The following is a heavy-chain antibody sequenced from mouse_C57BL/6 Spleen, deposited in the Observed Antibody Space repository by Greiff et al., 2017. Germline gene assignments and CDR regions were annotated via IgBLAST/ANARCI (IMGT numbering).Heavy chain of an antibody. CDR1: GFTFSDYG. D-gene: IGHD2-4*01. CDR2: ISSGSSTI. CDR3: ARVDYSFAY. V-gene: IGHV5-17*01. J-gene: IGHJ3*01. Sequence: DVHLVESGGGLVKPGGSLKLSCAASGFTFSDYGMHWVRQAPEKGLEWVAYISSGSSTIYYADTVKGRFTISRDNAKNTLFLQMTSLRSEDTAMYYCARVDYSFAYWGQGTLVTVSA.